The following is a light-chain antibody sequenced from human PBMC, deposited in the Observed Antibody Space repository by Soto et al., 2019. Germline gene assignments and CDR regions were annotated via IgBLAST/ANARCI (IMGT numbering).Light chain of an antibody. CDR1: ASNIGSNT. CDR2: ITD. CDR3: AAWDDSLNGPV. V-gene: IGLV1-44*01. J-gene: IGLJ2*01. Sequence: SVLTQPPSASGTPGQRVTISCSGGASNIGSNTVSWYQQLPGTAPKLLIYITDQRPSGVPDRFSGSKSGTSASLAISGLQSEDEADYYCAAWDDSLNGPVFGGGTKVTVL.